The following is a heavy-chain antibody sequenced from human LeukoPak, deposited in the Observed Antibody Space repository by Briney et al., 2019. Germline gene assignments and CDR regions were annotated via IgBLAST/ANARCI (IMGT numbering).Heavy chain of an antibody. CDR2: IYHSGST. J-gene: IGHJ4*02. V-gene: IGHV4-4*02. Sequence: PSETLSLTCAVSGGSISSSNWWSWVRQPPGKGLEWIGEIYHSGSTNYNPSLKSRVTISVDKSKNQFSLKLSSVTAADTAVYYCASGSVVVPAAFSPFDYWGQGTLVTVSS. CDR1: GGSISSSNW. CDR3: ASGSVVVPAAFSPFDY. D-gene: IGHD2-2*01.